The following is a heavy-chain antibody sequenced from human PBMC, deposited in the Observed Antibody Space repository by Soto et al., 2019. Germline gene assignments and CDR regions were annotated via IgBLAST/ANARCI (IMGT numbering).Heavy chain of an antibody. D-gene: IGHD3-9*01. J-gene: IGHJ4*02. CDR1: GFTFSSYS. V-gene: IGHV3-48*02. CDR2: ISSSSSTI. Sequence: PGGSLRLSCAASGFTFSSYSMNWVRKAPGKGLEWVSYISSSSSTIYYAESVKGRYTISRDNAKNSLYLQMNSLRDEDTVVYYCARDMRYFDWLSPYFDYWGQGTLVTVSS. CDR3: ARDMRYFDWLSPYFDY.